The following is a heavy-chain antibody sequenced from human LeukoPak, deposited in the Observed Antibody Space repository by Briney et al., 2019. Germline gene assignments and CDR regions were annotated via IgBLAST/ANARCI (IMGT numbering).Heavy chain of an antibody. CDR1: GGSISSSNYY. Sequence: SETLSLTCTVSGGSISSSNYYWGWIRQPPGKGLEWIGSIYYSGSTYYNPSLKSRVTISVDTSKNQFSLKLSSVTAADTAVYYCARDLKAYCGGDCYYHDAFDIWGQGTMVTVSS. D-gene: IGHD2-21*02. CDR2: IYYSGST. J-gene: IGHJ3*02. CDR3: ARDLKAYCGGDCYYHDAFDI. V-gene: IGHV4-39*07.